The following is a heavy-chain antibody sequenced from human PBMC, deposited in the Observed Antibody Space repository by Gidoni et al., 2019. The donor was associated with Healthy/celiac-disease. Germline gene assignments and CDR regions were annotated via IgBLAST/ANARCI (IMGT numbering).Heavy chain of an antibody. D-gene: IGHD3-10*01. CDR1: GFTFGTYS. CDR2: ISRSGNYI. V-gene: IGHV3-21*01. J-gene: IGHJ4*02. Sequence: EVQLVESGGGLVKPGGSLRLSCAASGFTFGTYSMNWVRQAPGKGLEWVSSISRSGNYIYYAESLKGRFTISRDNAQNSLYLQMNSLRAEDTAVYYCASERDYYGSGRNDYWGQGTLVTVSS. CDR3: ASERDYYGSGRNDY.